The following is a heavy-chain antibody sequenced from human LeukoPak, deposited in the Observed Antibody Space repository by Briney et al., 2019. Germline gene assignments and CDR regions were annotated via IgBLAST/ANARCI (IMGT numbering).Heavy chain of an antibody. CDR2: INHSGST. CDR1: GGSFSGYY. D-gene: IGHD6-6*01. V-gene: IGHV4-34*01. CDR3: ARVAGIAARRFRHNWFDP. Sequence: SETLSLTCAVYGGSFSGYYWSWIRQPPGKGLEWIGEINHSGSTYYNPSLKSRVTISVDTSKNQFSLKLSSVTAADTAVYYCARVAGIAARRFRHNWFDPWGQGTMVTVSS. J-gene: IGHJ5*02.